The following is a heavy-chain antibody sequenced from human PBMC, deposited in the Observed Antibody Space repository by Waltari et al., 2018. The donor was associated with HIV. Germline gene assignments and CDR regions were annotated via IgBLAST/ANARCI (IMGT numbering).Heavy chain of an antibody. J-gene: IGHJ5*02. CDR3: TKDPGTAVGNINWFDP. Sequence: EVQLLESGGGLVQPGGSLRLSCRASGFSFSLYAMHWVRQATGKGLGWVSGIICSGDNRYYADSVKGRVTISRDNSKNKVFLQMESLRPEDTAFYYCTKDPGTAVGNINWFDPWGQGTLVTVSS. CDR1: GFSFSLYA. CDR2: IICSGDNR. V-gene: IGHV3-23*01. D-gene: IGHD6-13*01.